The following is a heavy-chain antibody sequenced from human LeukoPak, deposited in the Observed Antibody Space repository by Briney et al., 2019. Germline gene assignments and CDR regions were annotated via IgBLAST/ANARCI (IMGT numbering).Heavy chain of an antibody. D-gene: IGHD5-18*01. Sequence: GGSLRLSCAASGFTFSNAWMNWVRQAPGKGLEWVSYISSSSSTIYYADSVKGRFTISRDNAKNSLYLQMNSLRAEDTAVYYCASQGYSYGENWGQGTLVTVSS. J-gene: IGHJ4*02. CDR3: ASQGYSYGEN. V-gene: IGHV3-48*01. CDR2: ISSSSSTI. CDR1: GFTFSNAW.